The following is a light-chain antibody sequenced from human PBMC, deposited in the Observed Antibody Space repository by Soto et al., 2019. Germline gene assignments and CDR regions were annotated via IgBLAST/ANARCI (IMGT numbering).Light chain of an antibody. V-gene: IGKV1-39*01. Sequence: DIQMTHSQTSLSASLGYIVTITCRASQTTNKNLNWYRHKLGKAPELLIYDASDSQAGVPSRFSGSGSGTDFTLIISGLQPEDFATYYCQQSYNSPYTFGQGTRLEIK. J-gene: IGKJ5*01. CDR1: QTTNKN. CDR3: QQSYNSPYT. CDR2: DAS.